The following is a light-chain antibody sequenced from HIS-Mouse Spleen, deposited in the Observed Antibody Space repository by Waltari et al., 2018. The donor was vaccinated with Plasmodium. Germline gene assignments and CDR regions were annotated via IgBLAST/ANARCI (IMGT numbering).Light chain of an antibody. CDR3: QQYGSSPQIT. CDR1: QSVSSSY. Sequence: EIVLTQSPGTLSLSPGERATLSCRASQSVSSSYLAWYQHKPGQAPRLLIYGASSRATGIPDRFISSGSGTDFTLTISRLEPEDFAGYYCQQYGSSPQITFGGGTKVEIK. J-gene: IGKJ4*01. V-gene: IGKV3-20*01. CDR2: GAS.